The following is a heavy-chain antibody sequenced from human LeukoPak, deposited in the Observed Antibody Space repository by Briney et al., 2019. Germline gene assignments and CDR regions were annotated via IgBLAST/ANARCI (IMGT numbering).Heavy chain of an antibody. CDR3: ARGEVVTASSHAFDI. CDR2: IYYSGST. V-gene: IGHV4-31*03. J-gene: IGHJ3*02. D-gene: IGHD2-21*02. Sequence: SQTLSLTCTVSGGSISSGGYYWSWIRQHPGKGLEWIGYIYYSGSTYYNPSLKSRVTISVDTSKNQFSLKLSSVTAADTAVYYCARGEVVTASSHAFDIWGQGTMVTVSS. CDR1: GGSISSGGYY.